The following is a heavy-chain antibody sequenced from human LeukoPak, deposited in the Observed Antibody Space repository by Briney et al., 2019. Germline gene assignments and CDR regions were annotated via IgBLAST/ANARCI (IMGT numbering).Heavy chain of an antibody. CDR2: ISDSGDET. D-gene: IGHD6-13*01. V-gene: IGHV3-23*01. J-gene: IGHJ4*02. CDR3: AKCWRVDSGNWYLSFDS. Sequence: PGGSLRLSCAASGFTFSSYAMNWVRQNPGKGLEWVSSISDSGDETYYADSVRGRFTISRDNSKNTLYLQMKSLGGDDTALYYCAKCWRVDSGNWYLSFDSWGQGTLVTVSS. CDR1: GFTFSSYA.